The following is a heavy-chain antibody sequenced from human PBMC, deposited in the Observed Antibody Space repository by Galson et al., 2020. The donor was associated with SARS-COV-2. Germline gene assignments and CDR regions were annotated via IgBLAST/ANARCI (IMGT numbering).Heavy chain of an antibody. Sequence: SETLSLTCAVKGGSLSGYYWSWIRQSPGKGLEWIGDINHSGSTNYNPSLMGRVTMSRDTSKDQLSLKMRSVTAADTAVYYCARREDHGNYVDAFDTWGQGTGVTVSS. J-gene: IGHJ3*02. V-gene: IGHV4-34*01. CDR1: GGSLSGYY. D-gene: IGHD3-16*01. CDR3: ARREDHGNYVDAFDT. CDR2: INHSGST.